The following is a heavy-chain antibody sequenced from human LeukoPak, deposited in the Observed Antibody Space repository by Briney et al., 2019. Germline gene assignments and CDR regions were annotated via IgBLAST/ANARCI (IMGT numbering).Heavy chain of an antibody. CDR2: IKQDGSEK. Sequence: GGSLRLSCAASGFTFSSYWMSWVRQAPGKGLEWVANIKQDGSEKYYVDSVKGRFTISRDNAKNSLYLQMNSLRAEDTAVYYCATCIAAAGPQPYYYYYYMDVWGKGTTVTVSS. CDR3: ATCIAAAGPQPYYYYYYMDV. J-gene: IGHJ6*03. V-gene: IGHV3-7*01. D-gene: IGHD6-13*01. CDR1: GFTFSSYW.